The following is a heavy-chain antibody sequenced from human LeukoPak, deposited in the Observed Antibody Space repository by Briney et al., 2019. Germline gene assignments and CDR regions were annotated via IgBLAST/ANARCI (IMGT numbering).Heavy chain of an antibody. Sequence: PSETLSLTCTVSGGSISSSSYYWGWIRQPPGKGLERIGSIYYSGSTYYNPSLKSRVTISVDTSKNQFSLKLSSVTAADTAVYYCARDSRGSYFYWGQGTLVTVSS. CDR3: ARDSRGSYFY. J-gene: IGHJ4*02. CDR1: GGSISSSSYY. V-gene: IGHV4-39*07. CDR2: IYYSGST. D-gene: IGHD1-26*01.